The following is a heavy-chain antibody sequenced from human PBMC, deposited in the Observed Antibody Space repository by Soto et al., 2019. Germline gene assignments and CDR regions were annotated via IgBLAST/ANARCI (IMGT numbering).Heavy chain of an antibody. CDR1: GIIFSSYW. Sequence: PGGSLRLSCAASGIIFSSYWMSWVRQAPGKGLEWVANIKPDGSETYYVDSVKGRFTISRDNAKNSLFLQMHSLRAEDTAVYYCVRDWAAIPPLQAHGMDLWGQGTTVTVSS. CDR2: IKPDGSET. J-gene: IGHJ6*02. D-gene: IGHD2-21*01. CDR3: VRDWAAIPPLQAHGMDL. V-gene: IGHV3-7*03.